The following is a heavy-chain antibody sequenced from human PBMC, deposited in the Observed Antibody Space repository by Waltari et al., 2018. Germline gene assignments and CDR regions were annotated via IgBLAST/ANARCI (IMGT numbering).Heavy chain of an antibody. CDR3: ARELLVVTSPYYGLDV. D-gene: IGHD2-15*01. J-gene: IGHJ6*02. CDR1: GYTFTGYY. V-gene: IGHV1-2*02. Sequence: QVHLMQSGAEVKKPGASVKVSCKTSGYTFTGYYMHWVRQAPGQGLEWMGWVNPNSGDTNYAQKFQGRVTMTRDTSISTAYMELSRLRSDEAAVYFCARELLVVTSPYYGLDVWGQGTTVTVSS. CDR2: VNPNSGDT.